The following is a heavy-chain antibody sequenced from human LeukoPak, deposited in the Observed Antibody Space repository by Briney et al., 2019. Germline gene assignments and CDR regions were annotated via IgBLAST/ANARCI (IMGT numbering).Heavy chain of an antibody. CDR2: FDPEDGET. D-gene: IGHD6-19*01. CDR1: GYTLTELS. CDR3: AKSLAVAGYYYGMDV. J-gene: IGHJ6*02. V-gene: IGHV1-24*01. Sequence: GASVKVSCKVSGYTLTELSMHWVRQAPGNGLEGMGGFDPEDGETIYAQKFQGRVTMTEDTSTDTAYMELSSLRSEDTAVYYCAKSLAVAGYYYGMDVWGQGTTVTVSS.